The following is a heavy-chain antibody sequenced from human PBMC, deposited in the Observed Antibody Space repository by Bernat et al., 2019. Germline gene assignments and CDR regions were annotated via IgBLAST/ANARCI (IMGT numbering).Heavy chain of an antibody. CDR1: GFTFSTYG. CDR3: TRDHSSGNPGGFDY. J-gene: IGHJ4*02. V-gene: IGHV3-21*01. Sequence: EVQLVESGGGLVKPGESLRLSCAASGFTFSTYGMNWVRQAPGKGLEWVSTISSGSDYIYYADSVRGRFTISRDNARDSVFLQMNSLRAEDTAIYYCTRDHSSGNPGGFDYWGQGALVTVSS. CDR2: ISSGSDYI. D-gene: IGHD1-26*01.